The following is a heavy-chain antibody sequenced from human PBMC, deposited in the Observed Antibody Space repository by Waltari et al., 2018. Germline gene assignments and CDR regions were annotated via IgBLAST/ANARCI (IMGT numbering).Heavy chain of an antibody. Sequence: EVQLVESGGGVVRPGGSLRLSCAASGFNFDDYVMSWVRHVPGKGLEWVSGINWNGADTDYADSVKGRFTISRDNVKNSLYLQMNSLRAEDTALYHCARNALYYDISWFDYWGQGSLVTVSS. CDR1: GFNFDDYV. D-gene: IGHD3-9*01. CDR2: INWNGADT. J-gene: IGHJ4*02. CDR3: ARNALYYDISWFDY. V-gene: IGHV3-20*01.